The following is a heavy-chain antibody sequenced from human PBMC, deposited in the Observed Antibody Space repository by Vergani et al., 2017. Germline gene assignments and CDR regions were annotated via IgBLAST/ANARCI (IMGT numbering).Heavy chain of an antibody. J-gene: IGHJ4*02. CDR1: GATFRSNT. CDR2: IIPVLGKT. Sequence: QVQLVQSGAEVKKPGSSVKVSCKASGATFRSNTISWVRQVPGQGLEWMGRIIPVLGKTKYAQDFQGRLTITADTSTSTAYMELRSLRSDDTAVYYCARGWEYRWGQGTLVTVSS. V-gene: IGHV1-69*08. D-gene: IGHD1-26*01. CDR3: ARGWEYR.